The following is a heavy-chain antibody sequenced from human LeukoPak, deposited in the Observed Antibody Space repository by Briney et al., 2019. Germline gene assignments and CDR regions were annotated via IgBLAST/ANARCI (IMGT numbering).Heavy chain of an antibody. CDR1: GYTFTGYY. D-gene: IGHD6-6*01. Sequence: GASVKVSCKASGYTFTGYYMHWVRQAPGQGLEWMGWINPNSGGTNYAQKFQGRVTMTRDTSTSTVYMELSSLRSEDTAVYYCARTAARYGMDVWGQGTTVTVSS. CDR3: ARTAARYGMDV. V-gene: IGHV1-2*02. J-gene: IGHJ6*02. CDR2: INPNSGGT.